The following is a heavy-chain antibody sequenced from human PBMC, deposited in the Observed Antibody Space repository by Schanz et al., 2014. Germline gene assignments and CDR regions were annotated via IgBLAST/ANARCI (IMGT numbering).Heavy chain of an antibody. V-gene: IGHV3-33*08. CDR3: ARDHTTESYYSAGPPIDY. CDR2: IWYDGSNK. J-gene: IGHJ4*02. CDR1: GFRFSSYA. Sequence: VQLLESGGGLVQPGGSLRLSCATSGFRFSSYAMSWVRQAPGKGLEWVAVIWYDGSNKYYADSVKGRFTISRDNSKNTLFLQMNSLRAEDTAVYYCARDHTTESYYSAGPPIDYWGQGTLLTVSS. D-gene: IGHD1-26*01.